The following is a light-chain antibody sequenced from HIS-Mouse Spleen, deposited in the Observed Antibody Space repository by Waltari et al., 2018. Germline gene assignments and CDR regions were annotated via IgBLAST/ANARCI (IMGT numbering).Light chain of an antibody. J-gene: IGLJ2*01. CDR3: CSYAGSSTFEV. Sequence: QPALTQPASVPGSPGQSTTTPCPGTSGDVGSYNFVPWYQQHPGNAPQLMIYEGSKRPSGVSNRFSGSKSGNTASLTISGLQAEDEADYYCCSYAGSSTFEVFGGGTKLTVL. CDR1: SGDVGSYNF. V-gene: IGLV2-23*03. CDR2: EGS.